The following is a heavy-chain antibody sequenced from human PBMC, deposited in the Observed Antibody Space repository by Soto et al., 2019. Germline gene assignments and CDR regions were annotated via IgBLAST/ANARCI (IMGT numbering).Heavy chain of an antibody. V-gene: IGHV1-18*01. CDR2: ISAYNGNT. J-gene: IGHJ6*03. D-gene: IGHD2-2*01. CDR1: GYTFTSYG. Sequence: QVQLVQSGAEVKKPGASVKVSCKASGYTFTSYGISWVRQAPGQGLEWMGWISAYNGNTNYAQKLQGRVTMTTDTSTSTAYMELRSLRSDDTAVYYCARLLGYCSSTSCFYYYYYMDVWGKGTTVTVSS. CDR3: ARLLGYCSSTSCFYYYYYMDV.